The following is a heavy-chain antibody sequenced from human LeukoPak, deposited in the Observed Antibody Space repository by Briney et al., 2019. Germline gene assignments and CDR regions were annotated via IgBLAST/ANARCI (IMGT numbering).Heavy chain of an antibody. CDR1: GFTFTTYW. CDR2: ISSSSSYI. V-gene: IGHV3-21*01. Sequence: PGGSLRLSCAASGFTFTTYWMSWVRQAPGKGLEWVSSISSSSSYIYYADSVKGRFTISRDNAKNSLYLQMNSLRAEDTAVYYCARDSGWYEGPAPDAFDIWGQGTMVTVSS. D-gene: IGHD6-19*01. J-gene: IGHJ3*02. CDR3: ARDSGWYEGPAPDAFDI.